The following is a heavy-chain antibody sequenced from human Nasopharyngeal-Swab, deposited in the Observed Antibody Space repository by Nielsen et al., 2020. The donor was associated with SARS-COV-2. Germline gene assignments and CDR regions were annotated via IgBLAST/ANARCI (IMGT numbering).Heavy chain of an antibody. V-gene: IGHV1-2*06. CDR1: VYTLTGYY. J-gene: IGHJ4*02. CDR2: INPNSGGT. D-gene: IGHD4-23*01. CDR3: ARIPTVVTQFDY. Sequence: ASVTVSCKASVYTLTGYYMNWVRQATGQGIEWMGRINPNSGGTNYAQKFQGRVTMTRDTSISTAYMELSRLRSDDTAVYYCARIPTVVTQFDYWGQGTLVTVSS.